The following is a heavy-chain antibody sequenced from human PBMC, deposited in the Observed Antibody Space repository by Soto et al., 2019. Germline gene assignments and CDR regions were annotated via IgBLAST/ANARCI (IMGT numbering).Heavy chain of an antibody. CDR1: GFTFSSYD. Sequence: EVQLVESGGGLVQPGGSLRLSCAASGFTFSSYDMHWVRQATGKGLEWVSAIGTAGDTYYPGSAKGRFTISRENAKNSLYLQMNSLRAGDTAVYYCARGASGLTGPEYYFDYWGQGTLVTVSS. V-gene: IGHV3-13*01. CDR2: IGTAGDT. D-gene: IGHD3-9*01. J-gene: IGHJ4*02. CDR3: ARGASGLTGPEYYFDY.